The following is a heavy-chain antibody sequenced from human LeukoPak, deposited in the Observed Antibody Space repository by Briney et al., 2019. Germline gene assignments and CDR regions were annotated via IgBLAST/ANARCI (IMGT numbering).Heavy chain of an antibody. D-gene: IGHD3-3*02. J-gene: IGHJ4*02. CDR2: ISYFGSA. CDR3: ATHDEGSFFES. V-gene: IGHV4-39*01. CDR1: GGSLRTTRYY. Sequence: SETLSLTCTVSGGSLRTTRYYWAWIRQSPGKGLERIGSISYFGSAYYRPSLQSRATISTDSSKTQISLTLSSMTATHTAPYYCATHDEGSFFESWGQGALVTVS.